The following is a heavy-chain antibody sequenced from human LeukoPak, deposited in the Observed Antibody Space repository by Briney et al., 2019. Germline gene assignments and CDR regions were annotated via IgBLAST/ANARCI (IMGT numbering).Heavy chain of an antibody. V-gene: IGHV3-66*01. CDR1: GFTVSSHY. J-gene: IGHJ6*02. CDR2: IYDSGNT. CDR3: ARERWGPGNGMVV. Sequence: GGSLRLSCAASGFTVSSHYMNWVRQAPGKGLEWVSLIYDSGNTKYADSVKGRFIISRDNSKNTLYFQMNSLRVEDTAVYYCARERWGPGNGMVVCGQGITVTASS. D-gene: IGHD3-16*01.